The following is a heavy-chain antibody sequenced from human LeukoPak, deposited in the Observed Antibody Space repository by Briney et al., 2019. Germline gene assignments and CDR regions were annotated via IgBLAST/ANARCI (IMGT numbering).Heavy chain of an antibody. V-gene: IGHV3-53*01. J-gene: IGHJ4*02. CDR1: GFSVRTTY. CDR3: TRSGYRHPYHFDS. D-gene: IGHD3-22*01. CDR2: VYTGGGT. Sequence: GGSLRLSCVVSGFSVRTTYMSWVRQAPGKGPEWVSVVYTGGGTDHADSVKGRFTISRDNSKNTLSLQMNRLRVEDTAIYYCTRSGYRHPYHFDSWGQGTLVTVSS.